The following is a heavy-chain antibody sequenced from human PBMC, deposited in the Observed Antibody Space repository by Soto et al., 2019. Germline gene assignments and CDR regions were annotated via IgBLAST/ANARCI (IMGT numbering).Heavy chain of an antibody. V-gene: IGHV1-69*13. Sequence: AAVKVSCKASGGTFSSYAISWVRQAPGQGLEWMGGIIPIFGTANYAQKFQGRVTITADESTSTAYMELSSLRSEDTAVYYCAVGARNYYYYGMDVWGQGTTVTVSS. J-gene: IGHJ6*02. CDR2: IIPIFGTA. CDR3: AVGARNYYYYGMDV. CDR1: GGTFSSYA. D-gene: IGHD1-26*01.